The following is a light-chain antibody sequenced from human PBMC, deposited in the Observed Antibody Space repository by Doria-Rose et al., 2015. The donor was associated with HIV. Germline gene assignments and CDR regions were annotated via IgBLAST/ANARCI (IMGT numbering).Light chain of an antibody. CDR1: SSNIGAGFD. CDR2: GNT. CDR3: QSYGSRLSVYV. J-gene: IGLJ1*01. Sequence: QSVLTQPPSVSGAPGQTVAISCTGSSSNIGAGFDVQWYQQFPGTAPKLLIHGNTNRPSGVPDRFSGSKSGTSASLAISGLRAEDEADYYCQSYGSRLSVYVFGTGTKATVL. V-gene: IGLV1-40*01.